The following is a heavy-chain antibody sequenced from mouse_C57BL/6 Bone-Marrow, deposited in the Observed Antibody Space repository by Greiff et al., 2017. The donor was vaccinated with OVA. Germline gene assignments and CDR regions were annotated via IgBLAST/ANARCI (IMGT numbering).Heavy chain of an antibody. CDR1: GFTFNTYA. CDR3: VGEEITTVVATDYAMDY. V-gene: IGHV10-3*01. D-gene: IGHD1-1*01. Sequence: EVKLMESGGGLVQPKGSLKLSCAASGFTFNTYAMHWVRQAPGKGLEWVARIRSKSSNYATYYADSVKDSFTISRDDSPSMLYLQMNKLNTEDTAMYYCVGEEITTVVATDYAMDYWGQGTSVTVSS. CDR2: IRSKSSNYAT. J-gene: IGHJ4*01.